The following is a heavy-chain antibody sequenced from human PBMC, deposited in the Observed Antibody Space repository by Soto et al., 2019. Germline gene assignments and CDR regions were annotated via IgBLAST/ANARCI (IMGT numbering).Heavy chain of an antibody. CDR2: IYYSGST. J-gene: IGHJ4*02. V-gene: IGHV4-59*01. Sequence: SETLSLTCTVSGGSISSYYWSWIRQPPGKGLEWIGYIYYSGSTNYNPSLKSRVTISVDTSKNQFSLKLSSVTAADTAVYYCARYSYAPYYFDYWGQGTLVTVSS. CDR1: GGSISSYY. D-gene: IGHD5-18*01. CDR3: ARYSYAPYYFDY.